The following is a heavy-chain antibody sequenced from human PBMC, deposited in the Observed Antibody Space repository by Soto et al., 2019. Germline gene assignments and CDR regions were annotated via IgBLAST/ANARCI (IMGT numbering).Heavy chain of an antibody. D-gene: IGHD2-21*01. J-gene: IGHJ5*02. CDR1: GGSISSYY. CDR3: VRVGHINWFDP. V-gene: IGHV4-59*08. CDR2: IYYSGST. Sequence: PSETLSLTCTVSGGSISSYYWSWIRQPPGKGLEWIGYIYYSGSTYYNPSLKSRVTISVDTSKNQFSLKLSSVTAADTAVYYCVRVGHINWFDPWGQGTLVTVSS.